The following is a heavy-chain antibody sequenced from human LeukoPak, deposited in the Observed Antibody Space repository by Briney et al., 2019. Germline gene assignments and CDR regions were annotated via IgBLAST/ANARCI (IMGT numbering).Heavy chain of an antibody. J-gene: IGHJ6*02. Sequence: ASVKVSCKASGYTFTSYGISWVRQAPGQGLEWMGWISAYNGNTNYAQKLQGRVTMTTYTSTSTAYMELRSLRSDDTAVYYCARMQLARHYYYGMDVWGQGTTVTVSS. CDR1: GYTFTSYG. CDR2: ISAYNGNT. V-gene: IGHV1-18*01. CDR3: ARMQLARHYYYGMDV. D-gene: IGHD6-6*01.